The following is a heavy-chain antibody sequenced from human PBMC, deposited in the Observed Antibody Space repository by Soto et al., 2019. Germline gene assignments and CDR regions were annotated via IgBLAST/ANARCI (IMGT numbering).Heavy chain of an antibody. J-gene: IGHJ6*02. V-gene: IGHV3-23*01. D-gene: IGHD1-1*01. CDR2: ISGSGGSI. Sequence: GGSLRLSCAACGFTFSTYAMNWVRQAPGNGLEWVSAISGSGGSIHYADSVKGRFTISRDNSKNTLYLQMNSLRDEDTAVYHCVKGYWKGDVWGQGTTVTVSS. CDR3: VKGYWKGDV. CDR1: GFTFSTYA.